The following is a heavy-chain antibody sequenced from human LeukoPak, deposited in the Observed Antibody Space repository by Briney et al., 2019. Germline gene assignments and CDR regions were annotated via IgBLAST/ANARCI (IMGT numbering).Heavy chain of an antibody. CDR3: ARLGELSSDDY. CDR2: MNPNSGNT. CDR1: GYTFTSYD. J-gene: IGHJ4*02. V-gene: IGHV1-8*03. Sequence: GASVKVSCKASGYTFTSYDINWVRQATGQGQEGMGWMNPNSGNTGYAQKFRGRVSITRNTSISTAYMELSSLVSEDTAVYYCARLGELSSDDYWGQGTLVTVSS. D-gene: IGHD3-16*02.